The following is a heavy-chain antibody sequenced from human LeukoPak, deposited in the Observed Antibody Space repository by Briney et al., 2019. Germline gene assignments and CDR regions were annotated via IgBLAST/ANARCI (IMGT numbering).Heavy chain of an antibody. CDR1: GGSISSGGYY. D-gene: IGHD4-23*01. CDR2: IYYSGST. V-gene: IGHV4-31*03. CDR3: ATRYGGNIMGGYCFDY. Sequence: SETLSLTCTVSGGSISSGGYYWSWIRQHPGKGLEWIGYIYYSGSTYYNPSLKSRVTISVDTSKNQFSLKLSSVTAADTAVYYCATRYGGNIMGGYCFDYWGQGTLVTVSS. J-gene: IGHJ4*02.